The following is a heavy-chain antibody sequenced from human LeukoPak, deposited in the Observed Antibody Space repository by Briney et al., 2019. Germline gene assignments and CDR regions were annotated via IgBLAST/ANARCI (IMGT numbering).Heavy chain of an antibody. Sequence: PGGSLRLSCAASGFTFSSYEMNWVRQAPGKGLEWVSYISSSGSTIYYADSVKGRFTISRDNAKNSLYLQMNSLRAEDTAVYYCARAKSTAAAGTIYYYYMDVWGKGTTVTISS. CDR3: ARAKSTAAAGTIYYYYMDV. J-gene: IGHJ6*03. CDR1: GFTFSSYE. D-gene: IGHD6-13*01. V-gene: IGHV3-48*03. CDR2: ISSSGSTI.